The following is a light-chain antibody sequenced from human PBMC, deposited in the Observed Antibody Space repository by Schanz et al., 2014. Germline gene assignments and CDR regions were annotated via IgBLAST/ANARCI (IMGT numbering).Light chain of an antibody. CDR3: QQYSHWPSWA. J-gene: IGKJ1*01. CDR2: DAS. Sequence: EIVLTQSPGTLSLSPGERATLSCRASQSISSNLAWYQQKPGQAPRLLIYDASNRATGIPARFSGSGSETEFTLTISRLQSEDFAVYYCQQYSHWPSWAFGQGTKVEIK. CDR1: QSISSN. V-gene: IGKV3D-15*01.